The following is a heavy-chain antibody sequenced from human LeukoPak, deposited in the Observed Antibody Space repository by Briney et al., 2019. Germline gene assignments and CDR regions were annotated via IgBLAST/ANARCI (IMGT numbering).Heavy chain of an antibody. Sequence: GGSLRLSCAASGFTFSSYVLHWVRQAPGKGLEWVAFISYDGSNKYYADSVKGRFTISRDNSKNTLYLQMNSLRAEDTAVYYCARDRHKLVDIVAGILDYWGQGTLVTVSS. V-gene: IGHV3-30*04. CDR2: ISYDGSNK. CDR1: GFTFSSYV. D-gene: IGHD5-12*01. J-gene: IGHJ4*02. CDR3: ARDRHKLVDIVAGILDY.